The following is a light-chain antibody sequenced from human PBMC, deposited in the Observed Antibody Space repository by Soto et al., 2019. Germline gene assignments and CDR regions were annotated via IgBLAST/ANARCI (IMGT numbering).Light chain of an antibody. J-gene: IGKJ1*01. CDR3: QQYDSYSA. CDR2: DAS. Sequence: DIQMTQSPSTLYASIGHTVNINCRASQSISSWVAWYQQKPGKAPKLLIYDASSLESGVPSRFSGSGSGTEFTLTISSLQPDDFATYYCQQYDSYSAFGQGAKVDIK. CDR1: QSISSW. V-gene: IGKV1-5*01.